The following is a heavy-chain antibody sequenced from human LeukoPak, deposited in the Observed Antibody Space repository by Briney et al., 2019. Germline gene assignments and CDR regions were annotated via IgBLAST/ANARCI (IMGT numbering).Heavy chain of an antibody. CDR1: GFSFSSYA. V-gene: IGHV3-23*01. CDR2: ISGSGGST. D-gene: IGHD6-13*01. J-gene: IGHJ4*02. CDR3: AKDLEQQLAIYFDY. Sequence: GGSLRLSCAASGFSFSSYAMSWVRQAPGKGLEWVSAISGSGGSTYYADSVKGRFTISRDNSKNTLYLQMNSLRAEDTAVYYCAKDLEQQLAIYFDYWGQGTLVTVSS.